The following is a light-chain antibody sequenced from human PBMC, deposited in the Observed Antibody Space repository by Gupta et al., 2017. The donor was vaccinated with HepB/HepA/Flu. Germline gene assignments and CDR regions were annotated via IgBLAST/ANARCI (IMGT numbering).Light chain of an antibody. Sequence: EIVLTQSPVTLSLSPGERATLSCRASQSVSSSLAWYQHKPGQAPRLLIYDASSRATGIPARFSGSGSGTDFTLTISSREPGDFAVYYCQQRSNSWTFGQGTXVEIK. J-gene: IGKJ1*01. CDR2: DAS. CDR3: QQRSNSWT. V-gene: IGKV3-11*01. CDR1: QSVSSS.